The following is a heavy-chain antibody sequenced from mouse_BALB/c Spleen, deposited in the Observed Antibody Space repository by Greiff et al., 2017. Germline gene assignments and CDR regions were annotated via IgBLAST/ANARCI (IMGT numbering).Heavy chain of an antibody. CDR3: ARGGGVTMITRVPYFDY. Sequence: EVQRVESGGGLVKPGGSLKLSCAASGFAFSSYDMSWVRQTPEKRLEWVAYISSGGGSTYYPDSVKGRFTISRDNARNILYLQMSSLRSEDTAMYYCARGGGVTMITRVPYFDYWGQGTTLTVSS. CDR2: ISSGGGST. V-gene: IGHV5-12-1*01. J-gene: IGHJ2*01. CDR1: GFAFSSYD. D-gene: IGHD2-4*01.